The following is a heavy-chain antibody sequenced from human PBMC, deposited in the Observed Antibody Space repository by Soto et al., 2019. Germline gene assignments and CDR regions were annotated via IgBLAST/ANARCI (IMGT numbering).Heavy chain of an antibody. CDR3: ARDRGGYDRLYYYHGMDV. Sequence: GGSLRLSCAASGFTFSDYYMSWIRQAPGKGLEYISYISSSSGSTNYADSVKGRFTISRDNAKNSLYLQMGSLRAEDTAVYYCARDRGGYDRLYYYHGMDVWGQGTTVTVSS. CDR1: GFTFSDYY. V-gene: IGHV3-11*06. J-gene: IGHJ6*02. D-gene: IGHD5-12*01. CDR2: ISSSSGST.